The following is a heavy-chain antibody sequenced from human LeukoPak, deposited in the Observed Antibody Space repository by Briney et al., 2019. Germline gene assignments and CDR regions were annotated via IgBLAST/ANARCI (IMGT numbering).Heavy chain of an antibody. V-gene: IGHV4-4*07. CDR2: IYTSGST. J-gene: IGHJ4*02. Sequence: MASETLSLTCTVSGGSISSYYWSWIRQPAGKELEWIGHIYTSGSTNYNPSLKSRVTMSVDTSKNQFSLKLSSVTAADTAVYYCARGSCSYGVCYDFDYWGQGTLVTVSS. CDR3: ARGSCSYGVCYDFDY. CDR1: GGSISSYY. D-gene: IGHD2-8*01.